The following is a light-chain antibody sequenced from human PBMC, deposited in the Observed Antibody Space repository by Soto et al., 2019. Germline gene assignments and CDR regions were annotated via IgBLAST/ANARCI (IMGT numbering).Light chain of an antibody. V-gene: IGLV2-23*01. CDR1: SSDVGTYNL. CDR3: CSYVGSSTAV. J-gene: IGLJ1*01. CDR2: EGT. Sequence: QSALTQAASVSGSPGQSITISCTGTSSDVGTYNLVSWYQQHPGKAPKLMVYEGTKRPSGVSNRFSGSKSGNTASLTISGLQAEDEADYYCCSYVGSSTAVFGTGTKVTVL.